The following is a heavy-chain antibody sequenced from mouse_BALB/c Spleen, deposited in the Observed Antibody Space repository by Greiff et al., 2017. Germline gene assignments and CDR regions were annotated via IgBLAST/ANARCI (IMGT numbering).Heavy chain of an antibody. CDR2: ISSGGGST. CDR1: GFAFSSYD. Sequence: EVKLVESGGGLVKPGGSLKLSCAASGFAFSSYDMSWVRQTPAKRLEWVAYISSGGGSTYYPDTVKGRFTISRDNAKNTLYLQMSSLKSEDTAMYYCARQLGLTMDYWGQGTSVTVSS. V-gene: IGHV5-12-1*01. CDR3: ARQLGLTMDY. J-gene: IGHJ4*01. D-gene: IGHD3-1*01.